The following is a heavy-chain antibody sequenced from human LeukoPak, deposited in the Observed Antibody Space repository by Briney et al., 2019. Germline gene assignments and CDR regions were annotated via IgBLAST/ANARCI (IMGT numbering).Heavy chain of an antibody. CDR3: ARAKKPYCSSTSCPFDY. J-gene: IGHJ4*02. Sequence: SETLSLTCTVSGGSISSGSYYWSWIRQPAGKGLEWIGRIYTSGSTNYNPSLKSRVTISVDTSKNQFSLKLSSVTAADTAVYYCARAKKPYCSSTSCPFDYWGQGTLVTASS. CDR2: IYTSGST. D-gene: IGHD2-2*01. CDR1: GGSISSGSYY. V-gene: IGHV4-61*02.